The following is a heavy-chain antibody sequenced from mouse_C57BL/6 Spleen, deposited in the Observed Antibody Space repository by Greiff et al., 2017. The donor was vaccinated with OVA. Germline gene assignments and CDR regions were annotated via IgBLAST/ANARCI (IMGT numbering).Heavy chain of an antibody. CDR1: GFTFSSYG. CDR2: ISSGGSYT. Sequence: EVQVVESGGDLVKPGGSLKLSCAASGFTFSSYGMSWVRQTPDKRLEWVATISSGGSYTYYPDSVKGRFTISRDNAKNTLYLQMSSLKSEDTAMYYCARGDDYDWFAYWGQGTLVTVSA. J-gene: IGHJ3*01. D-gene: IGHD2-4*01. V-gene: IGHV5-6*01. CDR3: ARGDDYDWFAY.